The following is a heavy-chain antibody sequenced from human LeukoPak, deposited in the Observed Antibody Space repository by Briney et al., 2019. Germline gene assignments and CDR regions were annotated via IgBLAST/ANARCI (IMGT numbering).Heavy chain of an antibody. V-gene: IGHV1-18*01. CDR2: LSAYNGNT. CDR1: GYTFISYG. Sequence: ASVKVSCKTSGYTFISYGISWVRQAPGQGLEWMGWLSAYNGNTNFAQKVQGRVTMTTDTSTSTAYMELRSLRSGDTAVYYCARLYYYGSGSYYNLDYWGQGTLVTVSP. CDR3: ARLYYYGSGSYYNLDY. J-gene: IGHJ4*02. D-gene: IGHD3-10*01.